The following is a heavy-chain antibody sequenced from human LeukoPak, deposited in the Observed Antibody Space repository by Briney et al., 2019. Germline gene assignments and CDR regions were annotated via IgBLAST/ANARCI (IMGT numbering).Heavy chain of an antibody. Sequence: ASVKVSCKVSGYTLTELSMHWVRQAPGKGLEWMGGFDPEDGETIYAQKFQGRVTMTEDTSTDTAYMELSSLRSEDAAVYYCARDFTTTAMVALDYWGQGTLVSVFS. CDR3: ARDFTTTAMVALDY. CDR2: FDPEDGET. D-gene: IGHD5-18*01. CDR1: GYTLTELS. J-gene: IGHJ4*02. V-gene: IGHV1-24*01.